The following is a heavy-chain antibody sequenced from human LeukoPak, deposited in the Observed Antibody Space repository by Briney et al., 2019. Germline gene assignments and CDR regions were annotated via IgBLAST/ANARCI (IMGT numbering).Heavy chain of an antibody. D-gene: IGHD2-15*01. Sequence: GGSLRLSCAASGFTFNNYGMHWVRQAPGKGLEWVAFIRYNGNNQYYADSVKGRFTISRDNAKNSLFLQMNSLRAEDTAVYYCARVLRYCSGGNCYSGGLGYMDVWGKGTTVTISS. CDR2: IRYNGNNQ. V-gene: IGHV3-30*02. CDR3: ARVLRYCSGGNCYSGGLGYMDV. J-gene: IGHJ6*03. CDR1: GFTFNNYG.